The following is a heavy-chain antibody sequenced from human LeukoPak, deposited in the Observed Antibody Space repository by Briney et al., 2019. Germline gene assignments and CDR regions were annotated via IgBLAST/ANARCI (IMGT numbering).Heavy chain of an antibody. CDR1: GFSFSSYG. V-gene: IGHV3-48*02. CDR3: AREPSIAGACDI. J-gene: IGHJ3*02. Sequence: GGSLRLSCAASGFSFSSYGMNWVRQAPGKGLEWVSYISRTSSTIYYADSVKGRFTISRDNARNSLYLQMNSLRDEDTAAYYCAREPSIAGACDIWGQGTMVTVSS. CDR2: ISRTSSTI.